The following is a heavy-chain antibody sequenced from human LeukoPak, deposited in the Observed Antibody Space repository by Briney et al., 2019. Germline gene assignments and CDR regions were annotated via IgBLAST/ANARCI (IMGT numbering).Heavy chain of an antibody. J-gene: IGHJ3*02. Sequence: SETLSLTCTVSGGSISSYYWSWIRQPPGKGLEWIGYIYYSGSTNYNPSLKSRVTISVDTSKNQFSLKLSSVTAADTAVYYCARHKRSIAAAPRPNDAFDIWGQGTMVTVSS. V-gene: IGHV4-59*08. D-gene: IGHD6-13*01. CDR1: GGSISSYY. CDR2: IYYSGST. CDR3: ARHKRSIAAAPRPNDAFDI.